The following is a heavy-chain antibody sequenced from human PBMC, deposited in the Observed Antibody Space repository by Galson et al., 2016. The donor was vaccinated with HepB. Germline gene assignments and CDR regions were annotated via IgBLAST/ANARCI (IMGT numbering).Heavy chain of an antibody. Sequence: SLRLSCATSGFTFSSYAMTWVRQAPGKGLQWVSAISATGGTTYYGESVKGRFTISRDNSKNTLYLQMNSLRAEDTAVYYCVKESPVRGNHFDYWGQGALVTVSS. D-gene: IGHD3-16*01. CDR1: GFTFSSYA. CDR3: VKESPVRGNHFDY. J-gene: IGHJ4*02. V-gene: IGHV3-23*01. CDR2: ISATGGTT.